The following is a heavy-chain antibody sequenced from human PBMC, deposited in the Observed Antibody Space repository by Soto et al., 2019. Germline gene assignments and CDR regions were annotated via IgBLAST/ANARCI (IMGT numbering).Heavy chain of an antibody. CDR3: ARDLDYYDSCMDV. CDR2: ISSSGSTI. Sequence: PGGSLRLSCAASGFTFSSYEMNWVRQAPGKGLEWVSYISSSGSTIYYADSVKGRFTISRDNAKNSLYLQMNSLRAEDTAVYYCARDLDYYDSCMDVWGQGTTVTVSS. V-gene: IGHV3-48*03. D-gene: IGHD3-22*01. J-gene: IGHJ6*02. CDR1: GFTFSSYE.